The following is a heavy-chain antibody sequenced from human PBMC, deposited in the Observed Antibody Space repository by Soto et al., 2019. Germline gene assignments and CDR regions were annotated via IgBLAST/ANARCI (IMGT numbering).Heavy chain of an antibody. CDR3: ARGRYGDY. CDR2: LSAHNGNT. Sequence: QVHLVQSGAEVKKPGASVKVSCKGSGYGFTTYGITWVRQAPGQGLEWMAWLSAHNGNTNYAHKLQGRVTVTRDTSTSTAYIELRSLRSDDTAVYYCARGRYGDYWGQGALVTVSS. J-gene: IGHJ4*02. D-gene: IGHD1-1*01. CDR1: GYGFTTYG. V-gene: IGHV1-18*01.